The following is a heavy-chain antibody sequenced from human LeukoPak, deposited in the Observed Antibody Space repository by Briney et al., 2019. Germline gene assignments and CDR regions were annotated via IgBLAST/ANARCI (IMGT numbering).Heavy chain of an antibody. Sequence: PSETLSLTCTVSGVSISSSSFYWGWIRQPPGKGLEWIGSIYYSGSTYYNPSLKSRVTISVDTSKNQFSLKLSSVTAADTAVYYCAIPYNSRIAVANGHYYGMDVWGQGTTVTVSS. J-gene: IGHJ6*02. CDR2: IYYSGST. V-gene: IGHV4-39*01. D-gene: IGHD6-19*01. CDR3: AIPYNSRIAVANGHYYGMDV. CDR1: GVSISSSSFY.